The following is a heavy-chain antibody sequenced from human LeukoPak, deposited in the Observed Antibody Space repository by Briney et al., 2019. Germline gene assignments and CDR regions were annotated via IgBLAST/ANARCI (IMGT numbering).Heavy chain of an antibody. V-gene: IGHV4-39*01. CDR1: VGSISSDSYY. J-gene: IGHJ4*02. D-gene: IGHD6-19*01. CDR2: IYYSGST. CDR3: ASLAVAGLSEGY. Sequence: PSETLSLTCTVSVGSISSDSYYWAWIRQPPGKGLGWIASIYYSGSTYYNPSLKSRVTISVDTSRNQFSLKLSSVTAADTAVYYCASLAVAGLSEGYWGQGTLVIVSS.